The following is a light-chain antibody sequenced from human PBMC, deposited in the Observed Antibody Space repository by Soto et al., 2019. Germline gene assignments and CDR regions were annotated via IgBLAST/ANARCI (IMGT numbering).Light chain of an antibody. CDR1: SSDVSGYNY. CDR2: EVS. V-gene: IGLV2-14*01. CDR3: SSYTSSSTLVV. Sequence: QSVLTQPASVSGSPGQSITISCTGTSSDVSGYNYVSWYQQHPGQAPKLMFYEVSKRPSGVSNRFSGSKSGNAASLTISGLQDEDEADYYCSSYTSSSTLVVFGGGTQLTVL. J-gene: IGLJ2*01.